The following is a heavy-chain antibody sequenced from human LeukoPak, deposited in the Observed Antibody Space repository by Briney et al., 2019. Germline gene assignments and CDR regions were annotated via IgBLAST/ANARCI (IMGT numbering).Heavy chain of an antibody. V-gene: IGHV3-43*01. D-gene: IGHD6-13*01. Sequence: GGSLSLSCAASGFPFDNYTMHWVRKAPGKGLEWVSLISWDGGSTYYADSVKGRFTISRDNSKNSLYLQMNSLRTEDTALYYCAKNDGRGGYIDYWGQGTLVTVSS. CDR2: ISWDGGST. J-gene: IGHJ4*02. CDR1: GFPFDNYT. CDR3: AKNDGRGGYIDY.